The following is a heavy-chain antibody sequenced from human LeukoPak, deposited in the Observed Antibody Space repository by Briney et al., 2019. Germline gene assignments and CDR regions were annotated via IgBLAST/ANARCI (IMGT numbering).Heavy chain of an antibody. V-gene: IGHV1-8*01. Sequence: ASVKVSCKASGYTFTSYDINWVRQATGQGLEWMGWMNPNSSNTGYAQKFQGRVTMTRNTSISTAYMEVSSLRSEDTAVYYCARGQFTLGVPAATSIELGHWFDPWGQGTLVSVSS. CDR1: GYTFTSYD. CDR2: MNPNSSNT. CDR3: ARGQFTLGVPAATSIELGHWFDP. J-gene: IGHJ5*02. D-gene: IGHD2-2*01.